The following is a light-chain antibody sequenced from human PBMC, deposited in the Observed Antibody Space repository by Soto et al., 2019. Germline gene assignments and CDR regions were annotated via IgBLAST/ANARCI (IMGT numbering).Light chain of an antibody. CDR3: QQSYSTGT. CDR2: AAS. Sequence: DIQMTQSPSSLSASVGDRVTITYRASQSISSYLNWYQQKPGKAPKLLIYAASILQSVVPTTFSGSGSGTDFTPTISRVQPEDFATYYCQQSYSTGTFGPGTKVDIK. CDR1: QSISSY. J-gene: IGKJ3*01. V-gene: IGKV1-39*01.